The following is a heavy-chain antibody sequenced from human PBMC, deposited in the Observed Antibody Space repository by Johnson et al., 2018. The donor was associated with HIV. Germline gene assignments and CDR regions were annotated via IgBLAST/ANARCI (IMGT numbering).Heavy chain of an antibody. Sequence: QVQLVESGGGVVQPGRSLRLSCAASEFTFSSYAMHWVRQAPGKGLEWVAVISYDGSNKYYADSGKGRFTISRDNSKNTLYLQMNSLRAEDTAVYYCARPRTGSDAFDIWGQGTMVTVSS. CDR1: EFTFSSYA. CDR3: ARPRTGSDAFDI. CDR2: ISYDGSNK. V-gene: IGHV3-30-3*01. J-gene: IGHJ3*02. D-gene: IGHD7-27*01.